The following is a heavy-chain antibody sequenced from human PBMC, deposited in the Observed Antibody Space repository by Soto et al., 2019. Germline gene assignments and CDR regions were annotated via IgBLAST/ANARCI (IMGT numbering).Heavy chain of an antibody. CDR3: ERERSGYYQFDN. V-gene: IGHV4-4*07. CDR2: FYSSGST. CDR1: GGSISGYY. J-gene: IGHJ4*02. Sequence: SETLSLTCTVSGGSISGYYWTWIRQPAGKGLEWIGRFYSSGSTNYNSSLKSRVTMSVDTSKNQFSLNLSSVTAADTAVYYCERERSGYYQFDNWGQGTLVTVSS. D-gene: IGHD3-22*01.